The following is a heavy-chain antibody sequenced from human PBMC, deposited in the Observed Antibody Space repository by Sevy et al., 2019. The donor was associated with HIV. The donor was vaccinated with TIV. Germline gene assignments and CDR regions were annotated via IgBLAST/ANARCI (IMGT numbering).Heavy chain of an antibody. CDR2: IYPGDSDT. CDR1: GYSFTSYW. Sequence: GESLKISCKGSGYSFTSYWIGWVRQMPGKGLEWMGIIYPGDSDTRYSPSFQGQVTISADKSISTAYLQWSSLKASDTAMYYCARIETYSSSWYSLSANYYMDVWGKGTTVTVSS. J-gene: IGHJ6*03. V-gene: IGHV5-51*01. D-gene: IGHD6-13*01. CDR3: ARIETYSSSWYSLSANYYMDV.